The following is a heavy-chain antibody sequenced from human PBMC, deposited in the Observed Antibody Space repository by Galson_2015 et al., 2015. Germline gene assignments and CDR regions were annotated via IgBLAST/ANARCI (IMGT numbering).Heavy chain of an antibody. V-gene: IGHV3-30-3*01. J-gene: IGHJ4*02. CDR2: ISYDGSNK. Sequence: SLRLCCAASGFTFSSYAMHWVRQAPGKGLEWVAVISYDGSNKYYADSVKGRFTISRDNSKNTLYLQMNSLRAEDTAVYYCARGRIVVVTATESYYFDYWGQGTLVTVSS. D-gene: IGHD2-21*02. CDR3: ARGRIVVVTATESYYFDY. CDR1: GFTFSSYA.